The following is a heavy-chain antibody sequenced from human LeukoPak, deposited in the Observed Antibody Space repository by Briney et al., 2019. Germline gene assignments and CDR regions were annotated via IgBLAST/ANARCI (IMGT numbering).Heavy chain of an antibody. CDR1: GFTFSSYD. CDR3: ARGLGPARRDYYYYMDV. CDR2: IGTAGDT. J-gene: IGHJ6*03. Sequence: GGSLRLSCGASGFTFSSYDMHWVRQATGKGLEWVSAIGTAGDTYYPGSVKGRFTISRENAKNSLYLQMNSLRAGDTAVYYCARGLGPARRDYYYYMDVWGKGTTVTVSS. D-gene: IGHD3-16*01. V-gene: IGHV3-13*01.